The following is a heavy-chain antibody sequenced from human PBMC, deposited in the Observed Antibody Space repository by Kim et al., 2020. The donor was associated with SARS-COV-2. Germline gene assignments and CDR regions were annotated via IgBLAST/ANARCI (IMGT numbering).Heavy chain of an antibody. CDR2: IKQDGSEK. CDR3: ARDQIHYDFAFDI. J-gene: IGHJ3*02. CDR1: GFTFSSYW. D-gene: IGHD3-3*01. Sequence: GGSLRLSCAASGFTFSSYWMSWVRQAPGKGLEWVANIKQDGSEKYYVDSVKGRFTISRDNAKTSLYLQMNSLRAEDTAVYYCARDQIHYDFAFDIWGQGTMVTVSS. V-gene: IGHV3-7*03.